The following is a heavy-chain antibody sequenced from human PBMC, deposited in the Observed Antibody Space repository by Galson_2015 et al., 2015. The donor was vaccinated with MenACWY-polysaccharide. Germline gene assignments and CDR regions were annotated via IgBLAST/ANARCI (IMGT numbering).Heavy chain of an antibody. J-gene: IGHJ4*02. CDR3: ARIGYGGSCNDY. CDR1: GFTFSNYW. V-gene: IGHV3-7*01. Sequence: SLRLSCAASGFTFSNYWMSWVRQAPGKGLEWVANIKQDGSEKYYVDSVKGRFTFSRDNAKNSVYLQMNSLRVEDTALYYCARIGYGGSCNDYWGQGTLVTVSS. D-gene: IGHD5-12*01. CDR2: IKQDGSEK.